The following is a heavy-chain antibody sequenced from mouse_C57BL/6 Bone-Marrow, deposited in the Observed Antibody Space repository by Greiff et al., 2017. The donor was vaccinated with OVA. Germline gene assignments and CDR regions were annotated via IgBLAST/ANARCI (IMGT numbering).Heavy chain of an antibody. Sequence: VQLQQSGAELVRPGASVKLSCTASGFNIKDDYMHWVKQRPEQGLEWIGWIDPENGDTEYASKFQGKATITADTSSNTAYLQLSSLTSEDTAVYYCARSPSITTVVATWDFDVWGTGTTVTVSS. CDR1: GFNIKDDY. D-gene: IGHD1-1*01. CDR3: ARSPSITTVVATWDFDV. J-gene: IGHJ1*03. CDR2: IDPENGDT. V-gene: IGHV14-4*01.